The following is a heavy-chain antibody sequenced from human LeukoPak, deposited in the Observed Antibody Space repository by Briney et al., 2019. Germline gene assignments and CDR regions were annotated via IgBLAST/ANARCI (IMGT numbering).Heavy chain of an antibody. J-gene: IGHJ6*03. D-gene: IGHD4-23*01. CDR3: ARSRMITAVTPYYYMGV. CDR2: MNPSSGNT. V-gene: IGHV1-8*03. Sequence: ASVKVSCKASGYTFTNYDIHWVRQATGQGLEWMGWMNPSSGNTGYAQKFQGRVTITRNSSISTAYMELRSLRSEDTAVYYCARSRMITAVTPYYYMGVWGTGTTVTVSS. CDR1: GYTFTNYD.